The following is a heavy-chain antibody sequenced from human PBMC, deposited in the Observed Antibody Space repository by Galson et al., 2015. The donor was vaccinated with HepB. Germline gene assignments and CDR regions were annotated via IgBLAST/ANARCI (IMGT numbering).Heavy chain of an antibody. CDR1: GFTFSSYA. CDR3: AKWEEGRLHSGSEKNFDY. D-gene: IGHD5-12*01. V-gene: IGHV3-23*01. CDR2: ISGSGGST. Sequence: SLRLSCAASGFTFSSYAMSWVRQAPGKGLEWVSAISGSGGSTYYAASVKGRFTISRDNSKNTLYLQMNSLRAEDTAVYYCAKWEEGRLHSGSEKNFDYWGQGTLVTVSS. J-gene: IGHJ4*02.